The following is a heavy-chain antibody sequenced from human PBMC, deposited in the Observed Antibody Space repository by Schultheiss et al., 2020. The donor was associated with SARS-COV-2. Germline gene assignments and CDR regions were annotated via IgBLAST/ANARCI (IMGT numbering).Heavy chain of an antibody. D-gene: IGHD1-26*01. Sequence: GGSLRLSCAASGFTVSSNYMSWVRQAPGKGLEWVSVIYSGGSTYYADSVKGRFTISRDNSKNTLYLQMNSLRAEDTALYYCARDSGSYLGYFDYWGQGTLVTVSS. CDR1: GFTVSSNY. V-gene: IGHV3-66*01. J-gene: IGHJ4*02. CDR2: IYSGGST. CDR3: ARDSGSYLGYFDY.